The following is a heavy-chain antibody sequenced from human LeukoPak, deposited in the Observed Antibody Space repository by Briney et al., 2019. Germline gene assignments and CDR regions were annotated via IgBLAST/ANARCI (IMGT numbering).Heavy chain of an antibody. D-gene: IGHD6-13*01. CDR2: IIPILGIA. J-gene: IGHJ6*02. CDR1: GGTFSSYA. CDR3: ARGLAAAAHYYYYGMDV. Sequence: SVKVSCKASGGTFSSYAISWVRQAPGQGLEWMGRIIPILGIANYAQKFQGRVTITADKSTSTAYMELSSLRSEDTAVYYCARGLAAAAHYYYYGMDVWGQGTTVTVSS. V-gene: IGHV1-69*04.